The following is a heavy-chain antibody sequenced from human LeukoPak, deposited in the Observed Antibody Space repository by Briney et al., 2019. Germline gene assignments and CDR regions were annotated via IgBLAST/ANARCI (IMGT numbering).Heavy chain of an antibody. V-gene: IGHV4-30-2*01. D-gene: IGHD6-19*01. CDR3: ARGIAVAGGFFDY. CDR2: IYHSGST. J-gene: IGHJ4*02. Sequence: PSQTLSLTCAVSGGSISGGGYSWSWIRQPPGKGLEWIGYIYHSGSTYYNPSLKSRVTISVDRSKNQFSLKLSSVTAADTAVYYCARGIAVAGGFFDYWGQGTLVTVSS. CDR1: GGSISGGGYS.